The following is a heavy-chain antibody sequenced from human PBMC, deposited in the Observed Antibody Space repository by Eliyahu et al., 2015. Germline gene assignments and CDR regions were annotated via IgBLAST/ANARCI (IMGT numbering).Heavy chain of an antibody. Sequence: ESGPGLVKPSETLSLTCTVSGGPISSSSYYWGWIRQPPGKGLEWIGSIYYSGSTYYNPSLKSRVTISVDTSKNQFSLKLSSVTAPDTAVYYCARLGYCSSTSCYAGSVGYWGQGTLVTVSS. V-gene: IGHV4-39*01. J-gene: IGHJ4*02. CDR1: GGPISSSSYY. CDR2: IYYSGST. CDR3: ARLGYCSSTSCYAGSVGY. D-gene: IGHD2-2*01.